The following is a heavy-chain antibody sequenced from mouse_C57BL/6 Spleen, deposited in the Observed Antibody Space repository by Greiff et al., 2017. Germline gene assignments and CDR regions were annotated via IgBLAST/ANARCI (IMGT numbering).Heavy chain of an antibody. V-gene: IGHV8-12*01. CDR2: IYWDDDK. J-gene: IGHJ2*01. CDR1: GFSLSTSGMG. CDR3: ARRARGLLYYFDY. D-gene: IGHD1-1*01. Sequence: KASGPGILQYSQTLSLTCSFSGFSLSTSGMGVSWIRQPSGKGLEWLAHIYWDDDKRYNPSLKSRLTISKDTSRNQVFLKITSVDTADTATYYCARRARGLLYYFDYWGQGTTLTGSS.